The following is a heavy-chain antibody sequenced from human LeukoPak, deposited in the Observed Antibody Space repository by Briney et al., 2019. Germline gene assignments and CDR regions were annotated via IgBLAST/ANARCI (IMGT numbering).Heavy chain of an antibody. D-gene: IGHD3-10*01. Sequence: GESLKISCKGSGYSFTSYWIGWVRQMPGKGLEWMGIIYPGDSDTRYSLSFQGQVTISADKSISTAYLQWSSLKASDTAMYYCARLAGYYGSGSYYKSGMDVWGQGTTVTVSS. CDR2: IYPGDSDT. J-gene: IGHJ6*02. CDR1: GYSFTSYW. CDR3: ARLAGYYGSGSYYKSGMDV. V-gene: IGHV5-51*01.